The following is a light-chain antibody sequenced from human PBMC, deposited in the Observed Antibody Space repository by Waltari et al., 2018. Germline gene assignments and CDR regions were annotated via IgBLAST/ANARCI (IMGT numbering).Light chain of an antibody. Sequence: QSALTQPPSASGSPGQSVTISCTGTSSDVGGYHYVSWYQHHPGKAPKFMIYEVSKRPSGVPARFPGSKSGNTASLTVSGLQAEDEADYYCSSYAGSNTWVFGGGTKLTVL. CDR3: SSYAGSNTWV. J-gene: IGLJ3*02. CDR2: EVS. CDR1: SSDVGGYHY. V-gene: IGLV2-8*01.